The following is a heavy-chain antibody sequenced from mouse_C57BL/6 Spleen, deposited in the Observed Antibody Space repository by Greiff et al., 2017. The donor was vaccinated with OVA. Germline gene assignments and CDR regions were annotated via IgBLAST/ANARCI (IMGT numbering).Heavy chain of an antibody. CDR1: GYTFTSYW. CDR2: IYPGSGST. D-gene: IGHD1-1*01. V-gene: IGHV1-55*01. CDR3: ARRDYYGSSHYFDY. Sequence: QVQLQQPGAELVKPGASVKMSCKASGYTFTSYWITWVKQRPGQGLEWIGDIYPGSGSTNYKEKFKSKVTLTVDTSSSTAYMQLSSLTSEDSAVYDGARRDYYGSSHYFDYWGQGTSLTVSS. J-gene: IGHJ2*02.